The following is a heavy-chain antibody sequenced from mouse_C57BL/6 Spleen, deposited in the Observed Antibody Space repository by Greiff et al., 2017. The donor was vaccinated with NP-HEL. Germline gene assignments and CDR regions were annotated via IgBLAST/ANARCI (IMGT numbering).Heavy chain of an antibody. CDR1: GYTFTSYW. Sequence: QVQLQQPGAELVKPGVSVKLSCKASGYTFTSYWMHWVKQRPGQGLEWIGMIHPNSGSTNYNEKFKSKATLTVDKSSSTAYMQLSSLTSEDSAVYYCAIYSNYGGGFDYWGQGTTLTVSS. D-gene: IGHD2-5*01. J-gene: IGHJ2*01. CDR2: IHPNSGST. V-gene: IGHV1-64*01. CDR3: AIYSNYGGGFDY.